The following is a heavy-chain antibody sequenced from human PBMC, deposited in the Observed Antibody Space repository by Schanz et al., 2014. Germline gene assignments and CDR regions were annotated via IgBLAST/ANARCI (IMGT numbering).Heavy chain of an antibody. CDR3: ARSGSSNWYFFDY. Sequence: QVQLVQSGAEVKKPGASVRVSCKASGYTFISYGIKWVRQAPGQRLEWMGWINAGTGNTEYSQKFQGRVTITRDTLASTAYMEVSSLRSEDTAVYYCARSGSSNWYFFDYWGQGTLVTVSS. J-gene: IGHJ4*02. CDR2: INAGTGNT. D-gene: IGHD6-13*01. V-gene: IGHV1-3*01. CDR1: GYTFISYG.